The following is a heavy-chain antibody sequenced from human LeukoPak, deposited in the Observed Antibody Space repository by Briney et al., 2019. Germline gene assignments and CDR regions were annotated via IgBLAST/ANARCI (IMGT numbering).Heavy chain of an antibody. Sequence: GGSLRLSCAASGFTLSSYSMNWVRQAPGKGLEWVSFISSSSSTIYYADSVKGRFTISRDNAKNSLYLQMNSLRAEDTAVYYCARDRGGSYSAIDYWGQGTLVTVSS. D-gene: IGHD1-26*01. CDR3: ARDRGGSYSAIDY. CDR1: GFTLSSYS. CDR2: ISSSSSTI. J-gene: IGHJ4*02. V-gene: IGHV3-48*04.